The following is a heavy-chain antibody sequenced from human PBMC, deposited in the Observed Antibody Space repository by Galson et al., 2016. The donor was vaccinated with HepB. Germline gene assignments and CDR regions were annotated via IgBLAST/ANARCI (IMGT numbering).Heavy chain of an antibody. J-gene: IGHJ6*03. V-gene: IGHV1-69*13. CDR2: IIPIFGKG. D-gene: IGHD1-26*01. CDR3: ARREGGSYDDGGYYFYYMDV. CDR1: GGSFSSYA. Sequence: SVKVSCKASGGSFSSYAISWVRQAPGQGLEWMGGIIPIFGKGHYAQQFQGRVTIIADESTSTVYMELSSLRSEDTAVYYCARREGGSYDDGGYYFYYMDVWGKGTTVTVSS.